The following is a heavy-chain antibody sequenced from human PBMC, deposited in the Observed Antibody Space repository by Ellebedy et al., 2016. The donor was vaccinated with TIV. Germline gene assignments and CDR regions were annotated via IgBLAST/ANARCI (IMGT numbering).Heavy chain of an antibody. CDR2: LSSYNGNT. CDR3: ARIGGGVSGTSFDV. V-gene: IGHV1-18*04. D-gene: IGHD3-16*01. J-gene: IGHJ3*01. CDR1: GYTFTSYG. Sequence: AASVKVSCKASGYTFTSYGISWVRQAPGRGLEWMGWLSSYNGNTKYAQKFQGRVTITTDTSTSTTYMELRGLSSDDTALYYCARIGGGVSGTSFDVWGQGTIVTVSS.